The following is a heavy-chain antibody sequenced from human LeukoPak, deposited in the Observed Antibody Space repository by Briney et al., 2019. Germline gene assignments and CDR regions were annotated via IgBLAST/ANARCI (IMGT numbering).Heavy chain of an antibody. J-gene: IGHJ4*02. CDR3: ARTGTVAYRGYSGYGGY. D-gene: IGHD5-12*01. Sequence: ASEKVSCKASGYTFTSYAMHWVRQAPGQRLEWMGWINAGNGNTKYSQKFQGRVTITRDTSASTAYMELSSLRSEDTAVYYCARTGTVAYRGYSGYGGYWGQGTLVTVSS. CDR2: INAGNGNT. V-gene: IGHV1-3*01. CDR1: GYTFTSYA.